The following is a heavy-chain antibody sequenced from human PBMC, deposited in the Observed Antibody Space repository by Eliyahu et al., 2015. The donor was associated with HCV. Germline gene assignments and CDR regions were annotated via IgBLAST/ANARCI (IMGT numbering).Heavy chain of an antibody. D-gene: IGHD2-15*01. J-gene: IGHJ6*02. Sequence: QVQLVESGGGVVQPGRSLRLSCAASGFTXSSYGXXWVRQAPGKGLEWVAVIWYDGSNKYYADSVKGRFTISRDNSKNTLYLQMNSLRAEDTAVYYCARDHGVAAVYGMDVWGQGTTVTVSS. CDR3: ARDHGVAAVYGMDV. CDR2: IWYDGSNK. CDR1: GFTXSSYG. V-gene: IGHV3-33*01.